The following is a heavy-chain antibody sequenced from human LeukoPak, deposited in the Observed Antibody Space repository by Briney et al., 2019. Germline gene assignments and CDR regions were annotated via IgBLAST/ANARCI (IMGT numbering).Heavy chain of an antibody. CDR1: GGSISSSTYY. Sequence: PSETLSLTCTVSGGSISSSTYYWGWIRQPPGKGLEWIGRSYYSGYTYYNPSLESRFTISVDTSKNQFSLKLSSVTAADTAIYYCAKHYMGSSYNRGLDYWGQGTLVTVSS. CDR2: SYYSGYT. J-gene: IGHJ4*02. D-gene: IGHD3-10*01. V-gene: IGHV4-39*01. CDR3: AKHYMGSSYNRGLDY.